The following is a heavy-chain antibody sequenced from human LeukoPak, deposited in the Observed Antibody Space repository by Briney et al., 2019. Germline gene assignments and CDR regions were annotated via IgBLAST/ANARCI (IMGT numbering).Heavy chain of an antibody. CDR1: GYTFTCYY. CDR3: ARPNSEYTVTTFDHYFDY. V-gene: IGHV1-2*02. D-gene: IGHD4-17*01. Sequence: ASVKVSCKASGYTFTCYYMHWVRQARGQGREGMGWINPNSGGTNYAQKFQGRVTMTRDTSISTAYMALSRLRSDDTAVYYCARPNSEYTVTTFDHYFDYWGQGTLVTVSS. J-gene: IGHJ4*02. CDR2: INPNSGGT.